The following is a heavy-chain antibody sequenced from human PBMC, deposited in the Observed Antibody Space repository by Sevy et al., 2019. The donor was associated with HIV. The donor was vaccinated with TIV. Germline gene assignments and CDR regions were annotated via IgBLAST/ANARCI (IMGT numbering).Heavy chain of an antibody. J-gene: IGHJ6*02. V-gene: IGHV4-4*07. CDR1: GAPISSYY. CDR2: IYPGGSI. Sequence: SETLSLTCTVSGAPISSYYWTWIRQPAGQGLEWIGRIYPGGSIDYNPSLKSRVTLSVDTSKNQFSLRLASVTAADTAVYYCARWGQYYHGSGTFPTYYFGMDVWGQGTTVTVSS. CDR3: ARWGQYYHGSGTFPTYYFGMDV. D-gene: IGHD3-10*01.